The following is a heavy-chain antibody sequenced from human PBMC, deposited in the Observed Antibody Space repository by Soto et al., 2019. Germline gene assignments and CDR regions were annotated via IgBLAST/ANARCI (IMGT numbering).Heavy chain of an antibody. CDR1: GFSLSTSGVG. J-gene: IGHJ5*02. V-gene: IGHV2-5*02. CDR3: AHRFVRGGEHLP. CDR2: IFWGDDK. D-gene: IGHD3-16*01. Sequence: QITLKESGPTLVKPTQTLTLTCTFSGFSLSTSGVGVGWIRQPPGKALEWLALIFWGDDKRYSPSPKSTLTPXKXXATTQVALTMTHMAPVDTATYCCAHRFVRGGEHLPWGQGTLVTVSS.